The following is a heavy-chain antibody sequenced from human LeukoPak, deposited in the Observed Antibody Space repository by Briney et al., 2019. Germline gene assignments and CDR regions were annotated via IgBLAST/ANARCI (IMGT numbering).Heavy chain of an antibody. J-gene: IGHJ3*02. CDR2: ISDDGTVK. Sequence: GRSLTLSCAASGFTFSSYVMHWVRQAPGKGLEWVAVISDDGTVKNYADSVKGRFTTSRDNSKNTLYLQMNSLRAEDTAVYYCARDGLHDYGDYVGAFDIWGQGTMVTVSS. V-gene: IGHV3-30-3*01. D-gene: IGHD4-17*01. CDR1: GFTFSSYV. CDR3: ARDGLHDYGDYVGAFDI.